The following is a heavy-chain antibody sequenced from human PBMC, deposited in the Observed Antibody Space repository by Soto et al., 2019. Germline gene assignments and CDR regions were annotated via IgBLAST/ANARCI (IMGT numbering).Heavy chain of an antibody. Sequence: SETLSLTCAVNGGSFIGYYWNWVRQSPGKGLEWIGEINHSGNTNYNPSLKSRVTISVDASKNHFSLKVHSVTAADTAVYYCARDAKSYYYDTTKYYFDSWGQGTLVTVSS. CDR3: ARDAKSYYYDTTKYYFDS. CDR2: INHSGNT. CDR1: GGSFIGYY. J-gene: IGHJ4*02. V-gene: IGHV4-34*01. D-gene: IGHD3-3*01.